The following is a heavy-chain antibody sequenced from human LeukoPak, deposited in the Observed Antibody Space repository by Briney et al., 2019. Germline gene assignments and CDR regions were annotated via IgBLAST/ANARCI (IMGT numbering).Heavy chain of an antibody. D-gene: IGHD6-19*01. CDR1: GFTFSSYA. CDR2: IRSKAYGGTT. Sequence: GGSLRLSCAASGFTFSSYAMSWFRQAPGKGLEWVGFIRSKAYGGTTEYAASVKGRFTISRDDSKSIAYLQMNSLKTEDTAVYYCTREVGQWLVPWGQGTLVTVSS. CDR3: TREVGQWLVP. J-gene: IGHJ5*02. V-gene: IGHV3-49*03.